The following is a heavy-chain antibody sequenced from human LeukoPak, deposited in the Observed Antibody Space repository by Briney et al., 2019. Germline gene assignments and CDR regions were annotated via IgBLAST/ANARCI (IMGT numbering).Heavy chain of an antibody. J-gene: IGHJ5*02. CDR1: GGSFSGYY. Sequence: PSETLSLTCAVYGGSFSGYYWSWIRRPPGKGLEWIGEINHSGSTNYNPSLKSRVTISVDTSKNQFSLKLSSVTAADTAVYYCARGGKITMVRGVNPFGTYRNWFDPWGQGTLVTVSS. CDR3: ARGGKITMVRGVNPFGTYRNWFDP. V-gene: IGHV4-34*01. D-gene: IGHD3-10*01. CDR2: INHSGST.